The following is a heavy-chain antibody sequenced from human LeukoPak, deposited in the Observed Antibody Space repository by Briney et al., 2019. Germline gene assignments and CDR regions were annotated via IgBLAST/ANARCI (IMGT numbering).Heavy chain of an antibody. Sequence: SETLSLTCTASGGSISSYYWSWIRQPPGKGLEWIGYIYYSGSTNYNPSLKSRVTISVDTSKNQFSLKLSSVTAADTAVYYCARLNSSSWYHYYYMDVWGKGTTVTVSS. V-gene: IGHV4-59*08. CDR1: GGSISSYY. J-gene: IGHJ6*03. D-gene: IGHD6-13*01. CDR2: IYYSGST. CDR3: ARLNSSSWYHYYYMDV.